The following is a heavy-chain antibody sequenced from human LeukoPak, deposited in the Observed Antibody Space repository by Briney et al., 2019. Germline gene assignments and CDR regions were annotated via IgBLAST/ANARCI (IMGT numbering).Heavy chain of an antibody. D-gene: IGHD3-10*01. Sequence: PGGSLRLSCAASGFTFSSYAMSWVRQAPGKGLEWVSAISGSGGSTYYADSVKGRFTISRDNSKNTLYLQMNSLRAEDTAVYYCAKATVGESYYYYYSMDVWGKGTTVTVSS. CDR2: ISGSGGST. CDR3: AKATVGESYYYYYSMDV. J-gene: IGHJ6*03. CDR1: GFTFSSYA. V-gene: IGHV3-23*01.